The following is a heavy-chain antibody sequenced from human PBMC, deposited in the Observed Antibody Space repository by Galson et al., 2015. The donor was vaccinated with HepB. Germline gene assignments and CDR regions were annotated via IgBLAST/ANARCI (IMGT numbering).Heavy chain of an antibody. CDR1: GFSFSAYG. J-gene: IGHJ6*02. CDR2: ISYDGMHE. V-gene: IGHV3-30*18. Sequence: SLRLSSAASGFSFSAYGMHWVRQVPGKGLEWVAIISYDGMHEYSAESVKGRFTISRDNSKNKVFLQMESLRTEDTALYYWAKGGMSLSYQLLVDYFYYAMDFWGRGTTVTVSS. D-gene: IGHD1-1*01. CDR3: AKGGMSLSYQLLVDYFYYAMDF.